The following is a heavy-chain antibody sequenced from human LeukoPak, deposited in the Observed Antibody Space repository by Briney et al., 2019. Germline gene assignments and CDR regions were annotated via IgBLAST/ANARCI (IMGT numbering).Heavy chain of an antibody. CDR2: ISYDGSTK. CDR1: GFTFSSYS. CDR3: AKTWRYSGYTPTPREWLLASDAFDI. J-gene: IGHJ3*02. D-gene: IGHD5-12*01. V-gene: IGHV3-30*18. Sequence: GRSLRLSCAASGFTFSSYSIHWVRQAPGKGLEWVAVISYDGSTKYYADSVKGRFTISRDNSKNTLYLQMNSLRVEDTAVYYCAKTWRYSGYTPTPREWLLASDAFDIWGQGTMVTVSS.